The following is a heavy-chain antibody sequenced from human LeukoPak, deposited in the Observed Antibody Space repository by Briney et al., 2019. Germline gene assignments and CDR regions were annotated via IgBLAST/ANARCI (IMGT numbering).Heavy chain of an antibody. CDR1: GGSISSHY. Sequence: SETLSLTCTVSGGSISSHYWSWIRQPPGKGLEWIGYIYYSGSTNYNPSLKSRVTISVDTSKNQFSLKLSSVTAADTAVYYCARGGCSSTSCLPYYYYMDVWGKGTTVTVSS. J-gene: IGHJ6*03. CDR3: ARGGCSSTSCLPYYYYMDV. V-gene: IGHV4-59*11. CDR2: IYYSGST. D-gene: IGHD2-2*01.